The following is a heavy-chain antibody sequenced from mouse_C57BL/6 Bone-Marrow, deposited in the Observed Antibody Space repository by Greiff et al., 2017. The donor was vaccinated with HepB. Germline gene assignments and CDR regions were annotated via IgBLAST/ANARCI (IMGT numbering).Heavy chain of an antibody. Sequence: QVQLQQSGAELVRPGTSVKVSCKASGYAFTNYLIEWVKQRPGQGLEWIGVINPGSGGTNYNEKFKGKATLTADKSSSTAYMQLSSLTSEDSTVYFCARRGWSSGDWGQGTTLTVSS. CDR3: ARRGWSSGD. CDR2: INPGSGGT. D-gene: IGHD1-1*02. J-gene: IGHJ2*01. CDR1: GYAFTNYL. V-gene: IGHV1-54*01.